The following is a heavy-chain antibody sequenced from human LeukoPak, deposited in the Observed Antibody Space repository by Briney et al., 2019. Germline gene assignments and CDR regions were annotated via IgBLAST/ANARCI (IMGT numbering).Heavy chain of an antibody. Sequence: GGSLRLSCAASGFTFSTYWMSWVRQAPGKGLEWVANIKEDGSEKYYRDSVRGRFTISRDNAKNSLYLQMNSLRAEDTAVYYCARDSSGYQWGQGTLVTVSS. CDR3: ARDSSGYQ. CDR2: IKEDGSEK. D-gene: IGHD3-22*01. J-gene: IGHJ4*02. CDR1: GFTFSTYW. V-gene: IGHV3-7*01.